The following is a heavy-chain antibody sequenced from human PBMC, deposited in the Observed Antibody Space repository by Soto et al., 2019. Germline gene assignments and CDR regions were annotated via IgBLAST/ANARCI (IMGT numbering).Heavy chain of an antibody. CDR2: ISGSGGNT. CDR3: AKALWFGEFRTYSYGMDV. J-gene: IGHJ6*02. V-gene: IGHV3-23*01. D-gene: IGHD3-10*01. CDR1: GFTFSSYA. Sequence: VGSRRLPWSGSGFTFSSYAMSWVRQAPGEGLEWVSAISGSGGNTYYANSVKGRFTISSANTTNTLYLQMSSLRAADTAVSYCAKALWFGEFRTYSYGMDVWGQGTTVTVSS.